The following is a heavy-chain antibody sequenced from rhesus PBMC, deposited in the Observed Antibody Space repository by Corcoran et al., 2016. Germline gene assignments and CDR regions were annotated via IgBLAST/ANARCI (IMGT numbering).Heavy chain of an antibody. CDR2: ISGSGGST. D-gene: IGHD5-42*01. CDR3: AKSGARGYSGYGDFDY. V-gene: IGHV4-173*01. Sequence: QLQLQESGPGLVKPSETLSLTCAVSGGSISSNYWSWIRQPPGKGLELIVRISGSGGSTGYNPSLKSRVTISTDTSKNQFSLKLSSVTAADTAVYYCAKSGARGYSGYGDFDYWGQGVLVTVSS. J-gene: IGHJ4*01. CDR1: GGSISSNY.